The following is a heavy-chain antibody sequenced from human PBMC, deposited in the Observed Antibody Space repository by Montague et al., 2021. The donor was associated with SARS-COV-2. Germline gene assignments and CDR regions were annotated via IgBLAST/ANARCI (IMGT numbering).Heavy chain of an antibody. D-gene: IGHD3-9*01. Sequence: SLRLSCAASGFTFSSYGMHWVRQAPGKGLEWVAVIWYDGSTKYYADSVKGRFTISRDNSKNTLYLQMNSLRAEDTAVYYCARDILGTVRYGMDVWGQGTTVTVYS. CDR1: GFTFSSYG. V-gene: IGHV3-33*01. J-gene: IGHJ6*02. CDR2: IWYDGSTK. CDR3: ARDILGTVRYGMDV.